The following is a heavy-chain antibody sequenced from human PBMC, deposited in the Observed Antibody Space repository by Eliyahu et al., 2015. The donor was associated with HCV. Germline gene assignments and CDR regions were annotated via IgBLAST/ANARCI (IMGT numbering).Heavy chain of an antibody. Sequence: EVQLXQSGAEVKKPGESLKIXCKGSGXSXTSYWIGWVRXXPGXGLEWRGIIYPGXXDTRYSPSFQGQVTISADKSISTAYLQWSSLKASDTAMYYCARRSDCSGGSCYDPSIYGDAFDIWGQGTMVTVSS. CDR3: ARRSDCSGGSCYDPSIYGDAFDI. V-gene: IGHV5-51*01. CDR1: GXSXTSYW. J-gene: IGHJ3*02. D-gene: IGHD2-15*01. CDR2: IYPGXXDT.